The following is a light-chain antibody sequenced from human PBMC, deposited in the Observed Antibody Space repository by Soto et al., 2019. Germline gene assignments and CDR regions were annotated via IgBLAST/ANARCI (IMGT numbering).Light chain of an antibody. CDR2: EVS. CDR3: SSYTSSRAYV. V-gene: IGLV2-14*01. Sequence: QSALTQPASVSGSPGQSITISCTGTSSDVGGYNYGSWYQHQSGKAPKLMIHEVSNRPSGVSNRFSGSKSGNTASLTISGLQAEDEADYCCSSYTSSRAYVFGIGTKLTVL. J-gene: IGLJ1*01. CDR1: SSDVGGYNY.